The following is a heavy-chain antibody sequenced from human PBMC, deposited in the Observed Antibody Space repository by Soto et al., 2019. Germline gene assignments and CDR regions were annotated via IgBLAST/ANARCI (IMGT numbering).Heavy chain of an antibody. CDR3: AHRLVVAPLDWFDP. J-gene: IGHJ5*02. V-gene: IGHV2-5*02. CDR2: IYWDDDK. CDR1: GFSLSTSGVG. Sequence: SGPTLVSPTQTLTLTCTFSGFSLSTSGVGVGWIRQPPGKALEWLALIYWDDDKRYSPSLKSRLTITKDTSKNQVVLTMTNMDPVDTATYYCAHRLVVAPLDWFDPWGQGTLVTVSS. D-gene: IGHD2-15*01.